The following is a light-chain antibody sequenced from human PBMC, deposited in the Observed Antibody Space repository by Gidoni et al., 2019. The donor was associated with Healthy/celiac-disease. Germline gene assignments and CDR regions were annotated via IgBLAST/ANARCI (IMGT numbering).Light chain of an antibody. CDR3: QQYYNTLFT. J-gene: IGKJ3*01. CDR1: QSVLYSSNNKNY. V-gene: IGKV4-1*01. CDR2: WAS. Sequence: IVMTQSPDSLAVSLGARATINCKPSQSVLYSSNNKNYLAWYQQKPGQPPKLLIYWASTRESGVPGRFSGSGSGTDFTLTISSLQAEDVAVYYCQQYYNTLFTFGPGTKVDIK.